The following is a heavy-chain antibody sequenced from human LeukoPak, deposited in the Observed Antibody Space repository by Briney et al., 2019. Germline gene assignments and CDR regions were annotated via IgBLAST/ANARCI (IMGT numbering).Heavy chain of an antibody. V-gene: IGHV4-34*01. Sequence: PSETLSLTCAVYGGSFSGYYWSWLRQPPGKGLEWIGEINHSGSTNYNPSLKSRVTISVDTSKNQFSLKLSSVTAADTAVYYCARGQLRVVRGVTLDYWGQGTLVTVSS. J-gene: IGHJ4*02. CDR2: INHSGST. CDR3: ARGQLRVVRGVTLDY. D-gene: IGHD3-10*01. CDR1: GGSFSGYY.